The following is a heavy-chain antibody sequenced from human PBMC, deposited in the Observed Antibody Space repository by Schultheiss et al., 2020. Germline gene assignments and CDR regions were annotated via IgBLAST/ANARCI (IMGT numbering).Heavy chain of an antibody. Sequence: SETLSLTCTVSGGSISSDYWSWIRQPPGKGLEWIGEINHSGSTNYNPSLKSRVTISVDTSKNQFSLKLSSVTAADTAVYYCARVRVYYDILTGRFDPWGQGTLVTVSS. J-gene: IGHJ5*02. V-gene: IGHV4-34*01. CDR3: ARVRVYYDILTGRFDP. CDR2: INHSGST. CDR1: GGSISSDY. D-gene: IGHD3-9*01.